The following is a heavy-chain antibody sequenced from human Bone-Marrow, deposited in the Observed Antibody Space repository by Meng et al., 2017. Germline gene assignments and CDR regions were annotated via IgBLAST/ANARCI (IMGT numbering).Heavy chain of an antibody. Sequence: GESLKISCAASGFTFSSYWMHWVRQAPGKGLEWVSAISGSGGSTYYADSVKGRFTISRDNSKNTLYLQMNSLRAEDTAVYYCAKDSSTSCRNWFDPWGQGNRVNGAS. D-gene: IGHD2-2*01. CDR2: ISGSGGST. CDR3: AKDSSTSCRNWFDP. CDR1: GFTFSSYW. V-gene: IGHV3-23*01. J-gene: IGHJ5*02.